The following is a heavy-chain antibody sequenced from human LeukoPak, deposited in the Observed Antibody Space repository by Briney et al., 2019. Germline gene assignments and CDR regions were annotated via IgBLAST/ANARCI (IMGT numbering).Heavy chain of an antibody. V-gene: IGHV4-34*01. Sequence: PSETLSLTCAVYGGSFSGYYWSWIRQPPGKGLGWIGEINHSGSTNYNPSLKSRVTISVDTSKNQFSLKLSSVTAADTAVYYCARGLSLVGATNDYWGQGTLVTVSS. D-gene: IGHD1-26*01. J-gene: IGHJ4*02. CDR2: INHSGST. CDR1: GGSFSGYY. CDR3: ARGLSLVGATNDY.